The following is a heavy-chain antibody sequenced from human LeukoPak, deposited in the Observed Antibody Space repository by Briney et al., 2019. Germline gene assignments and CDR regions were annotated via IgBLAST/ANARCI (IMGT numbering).Heavy chain of an antibody. CDR2: ISGSGTNT. J-gene: IGHJ6*02. Sequence: GSLRLSCAASGFTFSSYAMSWVRQAPGKGLEWVSAISGSGTNTYSADSVKGRFTISRDNSNNTLYLQMNSLRAEDTAVYYCAKSITMIVCMDVWGQGTTVTVSS. CDR1: GFTFSSYA. V-gene: IGHV3-23*01. D-gene: IGHD3-22*01. CDR3: AKSITMIVCMDV.